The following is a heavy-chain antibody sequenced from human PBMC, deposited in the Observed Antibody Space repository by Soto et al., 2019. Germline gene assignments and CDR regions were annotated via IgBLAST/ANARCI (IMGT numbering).Heavy chain of an antibody. CDR3: ARQRTGTKSLRAFDI. CDR1: GYSFTSYW. D-gene: IGHD1-7*01. V-gene: IGHV5-51*01. Sequence: PGESLKISCKGSGYSFTSYWIGWVRQMPGKGLEWMGIIYPGDSDTRYSPSFQGQVTISADKSISTAYLQWSGLKASDTAMYYCARQRTGTKSLRAFDIWGQGTMVTVSS. CDR2: IYPGDSDT. J-gene: IGHJ3*02.